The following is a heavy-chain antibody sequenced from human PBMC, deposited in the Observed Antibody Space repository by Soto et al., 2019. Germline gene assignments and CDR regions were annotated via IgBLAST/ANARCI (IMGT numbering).Heavy chain of an antibody. CDR2: IQYTGST. V-gene: IGHV4-31*03. CDR3: ARDRSGYCSGRARHFDY. D-gene: IGHD2-15*01. CDR1: GGSISGGSYF. J-gene: IGHJ4*02. Sequence: QMQLQESGPRLVQASQTLSLTCSVSGGSISGGSYFWTWIRQYPGKGLEWVGNIQYTGSTSYNPSLKSRLVLSVDTSENQFSLSLSSVTAADTAFYYCARDRSGYCSGRARHFDYWGQGTLVTVSS.